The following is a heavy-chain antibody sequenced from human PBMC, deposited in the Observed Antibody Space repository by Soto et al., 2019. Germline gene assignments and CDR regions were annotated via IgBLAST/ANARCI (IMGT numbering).Heavy chain of an antibody. CDR2: IIPILTTP. CDR1: GGTFSSYS. Sequence: ASVKVSCKASGGTFSSYSISWVRQAPVQGPEWIGGIIPILTTPNYAQKFHGRVTIVADESTTTVYMELSSLKSEDTAVYYCATSVGIAPTGEDGMDVWGQGTSVTVSS. J-gene: IGHJ6*02. V-gene: IGHV1-69*13. D-gene: IGHD2-8*02. CDR3: ATSVGIAPTGEDGMDV.